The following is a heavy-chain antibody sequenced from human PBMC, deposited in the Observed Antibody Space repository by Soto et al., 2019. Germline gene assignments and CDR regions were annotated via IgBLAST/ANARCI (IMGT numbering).Heavy chain of an antibody. V-gene: IGHV3-53*01. J-gene: IGHJ4*02. D-gene: IGHD1-1*01. CDR2: IYGGGRT. CDR3: ARGWNGYFER. Sequence: GGSLRLSCAASGFILSTTDMTCVRQAPGKGLEWVSVIYGGGRTYYTGSVKGRFTMSRDNSKNKLYLQMNSLRAEDRAVYYCARGWNGYFERWGQGPRVTVSS. CDR1: GFILSTTD.